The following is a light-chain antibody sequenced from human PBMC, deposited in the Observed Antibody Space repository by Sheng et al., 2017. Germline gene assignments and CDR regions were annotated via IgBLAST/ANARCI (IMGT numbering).Light chain of an antibody. V-gene: IGKV3-20*01. CDR2: DAS. J-gene: IGKJ4*01. CDR1: QSVSSSY. Sequence: EIVLTQSPGTLSLSPGERATLSCRASQSVSSSYLAWYQQKPGQAPRLLIYDASNRALGIPARFSGSGSGSDFTLTISRLEPEDFAVYYCQQYGSSHTFGGGTKVEIK. CDR3: QQYGSSHT.